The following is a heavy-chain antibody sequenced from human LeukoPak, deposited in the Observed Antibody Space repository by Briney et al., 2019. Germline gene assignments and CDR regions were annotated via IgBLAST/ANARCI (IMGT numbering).Heavy chain of an antibody. J-gene: IGHJ5*02. CDR2: ISGSGGST. D-gene: IGHD3-22*01. V-gene: IGHV3-23*01. CDR3: AKDAEGTMIVVANTNWFDP. CDR1: GFTFSSYA. Sequence: GGSLRLSCAASGFTFSSYAMSWVRQAPGKGLEWVSAISGSGGSTYYADSVKGRFTISRDNSKNTLYLQMNSLRAEDTAVYYCAKDAEGTMIVVANTNWFDPWGQGTLVTVSS.